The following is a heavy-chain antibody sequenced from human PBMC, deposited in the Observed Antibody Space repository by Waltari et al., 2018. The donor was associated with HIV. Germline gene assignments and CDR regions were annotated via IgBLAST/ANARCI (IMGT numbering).Heavy chain of an antibody. Sequence: EVQLVESGGDLVQPGGSLRLSCAASGFKFDDYAMHWVRQAPGKGLGWVSGISWKSGNIAYADSVNGRFTISRDNAKNSLYLQMSSLRAEDTAFYYCARGPMYRWFDPWGQGTLVTVSS. D-gene: IGHD3-10*02. CDR1: GFKFDDYA. CDR3: ARGPMYRWFDP. J-gene: IGHJ5*02. V-gene: IGHV3-9*01. CDR2: ISWKSGNI.